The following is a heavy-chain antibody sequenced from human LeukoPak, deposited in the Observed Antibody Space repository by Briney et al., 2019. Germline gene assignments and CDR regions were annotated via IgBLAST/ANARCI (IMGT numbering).Heavy chain of an antibody. V-gene: IGHV4-38-2*02. CDR1: GYSISSGYY. Sequence: SETLSLTCTVSGYSISSGYYWGWIRQPPGKGLEWIGSIYHSGSTYYNPSLKSRVTMSVDTSKNQFSLKLSSVTAADTAVYYCARYGSGSCPPYNWFDPWGQGTLVTVSS. CDR3: ARYGSGSCPPYNWFDP. J-gene: IGHJ5*02. CDR2: IYHSGST. D-gene: IGHD3-10*01.